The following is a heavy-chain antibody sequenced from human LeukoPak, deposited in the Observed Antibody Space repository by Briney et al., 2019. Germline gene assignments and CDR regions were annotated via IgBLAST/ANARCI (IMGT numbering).Heavy chain of an antibody. J-gene: IGHJ1*01. CDR1: GYTFTGYY. Sequence: ASVKVSCKASGYTFTGYYMHWVRQAPGQGLERMGRINPNSGGTNYAQKFQGRVTMTRDTSISTAYMELSRLRSDDAAVYYCARGIEGDYVSEYFQHWGQGTLVTVSS. D-gene: IGHD4-17*01. CDR3: ARGIEGDYVSEYFQH. CDR2: INPNSGGT. V-gene: IGHV1-2*06.